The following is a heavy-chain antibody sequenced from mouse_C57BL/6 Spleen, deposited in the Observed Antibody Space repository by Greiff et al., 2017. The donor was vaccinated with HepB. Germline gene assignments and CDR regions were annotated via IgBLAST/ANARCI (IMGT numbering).Heavy chain of an antibody. V-gene: IGHV5-17*01. D-gene: IGHD1-1*01. Sequence: EVKLVESGGGLVKPGGSLKLSCAASGFTFSDYGMHWVRQAPEKGLEWVAYISSGSSTIYYADTVKGRFTISRDNAKNTLFLQMTSLRSEDTAMYYCARDVTTGDAMDYWGQGTSVTVSS. CDR1: GFTFSDYG. J-gene: IGHJ4*01. CDR2: ISSGSSTI. CDR3: ARDVTTGDAMDY.